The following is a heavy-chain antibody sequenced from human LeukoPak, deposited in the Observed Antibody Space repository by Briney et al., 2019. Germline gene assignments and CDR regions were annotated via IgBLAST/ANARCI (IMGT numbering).Heavy chain of an antibody. V-gene: IGHV3-23*01. D-gene: IGHD5-18*01. CDR1: GFTFSSYG. CDR3: AKDRVQLYYYYMDV. CDR2: ISGSGGST. J-gene: IGHJ6*03. Sequence: GGSLRLSCAASGFTFSSYGMHWVRQVPGKGLEWVSAISGSGGSTYYADSAKGRFTISRDNSKNTLYLQMNSLRAEDTAVYYCAKDRVQLYYYYMDVWGKGTTVTVSS.